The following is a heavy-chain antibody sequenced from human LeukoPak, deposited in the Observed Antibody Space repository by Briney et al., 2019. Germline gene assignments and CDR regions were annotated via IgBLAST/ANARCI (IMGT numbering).Heavy chain of an antibody. CDR3: ARLPTYYYDSSGYSDY. J-gene: IGHJ4*02. CDR1: GGSISSYY. D-gene: IGHD3-22*01. Sequence: SETLSLTCTVSGGSISSYYWSWIRQPPGKGLEWIGEINHSGSTNYNPSLKSRVTISVDTSKNQFSLKLSSVTAADTAVYYCARLPTYYYDSSGYSDYWGQGTLVTVSS. CDR2: INHSGST. V-gene: IGHV4-34*01.